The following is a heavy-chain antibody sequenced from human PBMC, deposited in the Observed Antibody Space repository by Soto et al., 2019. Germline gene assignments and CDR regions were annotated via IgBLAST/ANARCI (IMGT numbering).Heavy chain of an antibody. Sequence: GGPVKVSCKASGYTFTSYGISWVPPAPGQGLERMGWISAYNGNTNYAQKLQGRVTMTTDTSTSTAYMELRSLRSDDAAVYFCGRDLTSNANCIDPWGQGTLVTVSS. CDR1: GYTFTSYG. V-gene: IGHV1-18*04. D-gene: IGHD2-2*01. J-gene: IGHJ5*02. CDR2: ISAYNGNT. CDR3: GRDLTSNANCIDP.